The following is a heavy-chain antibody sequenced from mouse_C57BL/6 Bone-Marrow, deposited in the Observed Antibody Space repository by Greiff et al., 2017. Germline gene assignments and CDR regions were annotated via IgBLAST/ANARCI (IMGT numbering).Heavy chain of an antibody. D-gene: IGHD2-4*01. J-gene: IGHJ1*03. CDR1: GFTFSDYY. CDR2: ISNGGGST. Sequence: EVKLMESGGGLVQPGGSLKLSCAASGFTFSDYYMYWVRQTPEKRLEWVAYISNGGGSTYYPDTVKGRFTISRDNAKNTLYLQMSRLKSEDTAMYYCARPYDYLRYFDVWGTGTTVTVSS. CDR3: ARPYDYLRYFDV. V-gene: IGHV5-12*01.